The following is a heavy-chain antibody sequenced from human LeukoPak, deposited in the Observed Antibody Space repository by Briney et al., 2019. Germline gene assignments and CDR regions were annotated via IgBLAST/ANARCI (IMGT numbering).Heavy chain of an antibody. CDR2: TSGSGGST. D-gene: IGHD5-18*01. Sequence: GGSLRLSCAASGFTFSSYAMSWVRQAPGKGLEWVSATSGSGGSTYYADSVKGRFTISRDNSKNTLYLQMNSLRAEDTAVYYCAKLRGYSYGYRVDAFDIWGQGTMVTVSS. CDR3: AKLRGYSYGYRVDAFDI. J-gene: IGHJ3*02. CDR1: GFTFSSYA. V-gene: IGHV3-23*01.